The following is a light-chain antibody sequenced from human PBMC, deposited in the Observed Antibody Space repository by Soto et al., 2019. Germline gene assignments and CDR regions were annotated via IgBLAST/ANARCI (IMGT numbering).Light chain of an antibody. V-gene: IGKV3-15*01. CDR3: EYYGSSIT. CDR2: DAS. J-gene: IGKJ4*01. Sequence: EIVMTQSPATLSVSPGERATLSCRASQTINNNLAWYQQRPGQAPSLLIYDASTRAAGIPARFSGSGSGTEFTLTINSLQSEDFAVYYCEYYGSSITFAGGTKVDIK. CDR1: QTINNN.